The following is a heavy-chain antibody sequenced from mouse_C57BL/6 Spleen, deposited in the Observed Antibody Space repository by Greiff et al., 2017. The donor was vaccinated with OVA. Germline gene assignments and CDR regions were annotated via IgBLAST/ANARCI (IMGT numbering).Heavy chain of an antibody. CDR3: ASLYYYGSSYGWYFDV. CDR1: GFTFTDYY. V-gene: IGHV7-3*01. J-gene: IGHJ1*03. CDR2: IRNKANGYTT. D-gene: IGHD1-1*01. Sequence: DVMLVESGGGLVQPGGSLSLSCAASGFTFTDYYMSWVRQPPGKALEWLGFIRNKANGYTTEYSASVKGRFTIPRDNSQSILYLQMNALRAEDSATYYCASLYYYGSSYGWYFDVWGTGTTVTVSS.